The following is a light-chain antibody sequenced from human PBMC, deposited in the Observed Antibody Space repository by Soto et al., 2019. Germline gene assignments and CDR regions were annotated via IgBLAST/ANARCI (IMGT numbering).Light chain of an antibody. CDR3: SSYAGSSHYV. CDR2: EVS. Sequence: QSALTQPASASGSPGQSVTISCTGTSSDVGRYNYISWYQQHPGKAPKLMIYEVSKRPSGVPDRFSGSKSGNTASLTVSGLQAEDEADYYCSSYAGSSHYVFGTGTKLTVL. V-gene: IGLV2-8*01. CDR1: SSDVGRYNY. J-gene: IGLJ1*01.